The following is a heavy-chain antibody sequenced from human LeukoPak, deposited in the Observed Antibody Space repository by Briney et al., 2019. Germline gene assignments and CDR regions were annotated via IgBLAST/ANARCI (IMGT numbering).Heavy chain of an antibody. J-gene: IGHJ4*02. V-gene: IGHV1-69*05. D-gene: IGHD6-13*01. Sequence: GSSVKVSCKASGGTFSSYAISWVRQAPGQGLEWIGGIIPIFGTANYPQKFQGRVTITTDESTSTAYIELSSLRSEDTAVYYCAREGYSSSWYAYWGQGTLVTVSS. CDR2: IIPIFGTA. CDR1: GGTFSSYA. CDR3: AREGYSSSWYAY.